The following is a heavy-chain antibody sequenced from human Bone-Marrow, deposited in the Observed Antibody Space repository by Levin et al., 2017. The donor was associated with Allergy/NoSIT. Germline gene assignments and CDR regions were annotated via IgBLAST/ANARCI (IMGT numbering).Heavy chain of an antibody. CDR1: GFSFNTYD. J-gene: IGHJ2*01. CDR3: ARETTYYFDTGGDLRAGWYFDL. V-gene: IGHV3-48*01. CDR2: ISSGSGTS. Sequence: GESLKISCAASGFSFNTYDMHWVRQAPGKGLECISYISSGSGTSDYADSVKGRFTISRDNANNSMYLQMNSLRAEDTAVYYCARETTYYFDTGGDLRAGWYFDLWGRGTLVTVSS. D-gene: IGHD3-22*01.